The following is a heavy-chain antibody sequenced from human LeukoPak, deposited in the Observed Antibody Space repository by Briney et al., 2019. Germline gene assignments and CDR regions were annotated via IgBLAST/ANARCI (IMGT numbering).Heavy chain of an antibody. J-gene: IGHJ6*03. CDR1: GYTFTSYG. V-gene: IGHV1-18*01. CDR2: ISAYNGNT. CDR3: ARVNSGYDWGYYYYMDV. Sequence: ASVKVSCKASGYTFTSYGISWVRQAPGQGLEWMGWISAYNGNTNYAQKLQGRVTMTTDTSTSTAYMELRSLRSGDTAVYYCARVNSGYDWGYYYYMDVWGKGTTVTVSS. D-gene: IGHD5-12*01.